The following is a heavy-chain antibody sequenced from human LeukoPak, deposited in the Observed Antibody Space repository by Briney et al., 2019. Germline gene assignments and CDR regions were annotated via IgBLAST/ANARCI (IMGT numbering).Heavy chain of an antibody. Sequence: KPSETLSLTCTVSGGSISSYYWSWIRQPPGKGLEWIGYIYYSGSTNYNPSLKSRVTISVDTSKNQFSLKLSSVTAADTAVYYCARAHSSGYFPFDYWGQGILVTVSS. CDR1: GGSISSYY. CDR2: IYYSGST. D-gene: IGHD3-22*01. V-gene: IGHV4-59*01. CDR3: ARAHSSGYFPFDY. J-gene: IGHJ4*02.